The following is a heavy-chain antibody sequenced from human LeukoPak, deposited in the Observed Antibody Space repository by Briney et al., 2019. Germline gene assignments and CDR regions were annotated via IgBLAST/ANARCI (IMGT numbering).Heavy chain of an antibody. Sequence: GASVKVSCKASGYTFTNYHLHWVRQAPGQGLEWMGRIIPIFGTANYAQKFQGRVTITTDESTSTAYMELSSLRSEDTAVYYCARGSYYDSSGYYYFGNEDYWGQGTLVTVSS. CDR2: IIPIFGTA. CDR1: GYTFTNYH. CDR3: ARGSYYDSSGYYYFGNEDY. J-gene: IGHJ4*02. D-gene: IGHD3-22*01. V-gene: IGHV1-69*05.